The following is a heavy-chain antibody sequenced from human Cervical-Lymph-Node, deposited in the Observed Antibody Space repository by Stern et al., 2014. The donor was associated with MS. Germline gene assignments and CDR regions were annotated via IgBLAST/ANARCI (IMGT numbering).Heavy chain of an antibody. J-gene: IGHJ4*02. CDR3: ARADVETTGYFDS. V-gene: IGHV4-4*02. D-gene: IGHD1-1*01. CDR2: TYHGGTT. CDR1: GGSIASRYW. Sequence: QVQLQESGPGLVKPSDTLSLTCAVSGGSIASRYWWSWVRQGPETGLEWIGETYHGGTTNYKASLKSRVTISVDTSKNQLPLTMTSVTAADTAVYFCARADVETTGYFDSWGQGILVTVSS.